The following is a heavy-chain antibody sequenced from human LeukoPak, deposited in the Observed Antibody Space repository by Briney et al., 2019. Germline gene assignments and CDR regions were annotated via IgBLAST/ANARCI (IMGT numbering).Heavy chain of an antibody. Sequence: ASVKVSCTASGGTFSSYAISWVRQATGQGLEWMGWMNPNSGNTGYAQKFQGRVTMTRNTSISTAYMELSSLRSEDTAVYYCARGSEDFDYWGQGTLVTVSS. V-gene: IGHV1-8*02. CDR2: MNPNSGNT. D-gene: IGHD1-14*01. J-gene: IGHJ4*02. CDR1: GGTFSSYA. CDR3: ARGSEDFDY.